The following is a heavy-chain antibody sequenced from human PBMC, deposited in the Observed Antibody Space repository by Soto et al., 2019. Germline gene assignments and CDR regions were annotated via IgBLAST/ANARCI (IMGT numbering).Heavy chain of an antibody. J-gene: IGHJ3*02. V-gene: IGHV3-53*05. CDR1: GLTVSSSY. Sequence: PGGSLRLSCAASGLTVSSSYMSWVRQAPGKGLQWVSVIYSAGSTYYANSVKGRFTISRDISTNMVYLQMNNLGNEDTAVYYCAHPRGYGVFDAYDIWGQGTMVTVSS. CDR3: AHPRGYGVFDAYDI. CDR2: IYSAGST. D-gene: IGHD4-17*01.